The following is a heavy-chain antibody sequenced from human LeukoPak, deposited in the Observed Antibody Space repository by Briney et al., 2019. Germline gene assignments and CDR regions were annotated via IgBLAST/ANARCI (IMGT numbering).Heavy chain of an antibody. CDR1: GGSVDSGSYY. CDR3: ARHSYVGATGVRLDY. Sequence: SETLSLTCTVSGGSVDSGSYYWGWIRQSPGKGLEWIGSIYYSGDTYYNPSLKSRVTISVDTSKNQFSLKLSSVTAADTAVYYCARHSYVGATGVRLDYWGQGTLVTVSS. CDR2: IYYSGDT. D-gene: IGHD1-26*01. J-gene: IGHJ4*02. V-gene: IGHV4-39*01.